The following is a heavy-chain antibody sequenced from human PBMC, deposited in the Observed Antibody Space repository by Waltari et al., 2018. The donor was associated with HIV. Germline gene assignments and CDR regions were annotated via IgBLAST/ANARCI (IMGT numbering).Heavy chain of an antibody. V-gene: IGHV3-7*01. CDR2: KKGEGSEI. J-gene: IGHJ4*02. D-gene: IGHD6-13*01. CDR3: ARRQQLTD. Sequence: EVRLVESGGGLVQSGGSLRLSCAASGFTFSSSWMTWVRQAPGKGVEWGANKKGEGSEIHYVDSVKGRFTISRDNAKNSLYLQMNSLRAEDTAVYYCARRQQLTDWGQGTLVTVSS. CDR1: GFTFSSSW.